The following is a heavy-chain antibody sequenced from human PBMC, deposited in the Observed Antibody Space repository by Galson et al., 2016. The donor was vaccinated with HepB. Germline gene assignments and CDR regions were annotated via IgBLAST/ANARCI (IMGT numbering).Heavy chain of an antibody. Sequence: SETLSLTCTVSGGSVSSRSNYWSWIRQPPGKGLEWIGSIYYSGRTYNNPSLKSRVTMSVDTSKNYFSLKLTSVTAADTAVYYCARQTITAAGDYWGQGTLVTVSS. CDR3: ARQTITAAGDY. D-gene: IGHD6-13*01. V-gene: IGHV4-39*01. J-gene: IGHJ4*02. CDR1: GGSVSSRSNY. CDR2: IYYSGRT.